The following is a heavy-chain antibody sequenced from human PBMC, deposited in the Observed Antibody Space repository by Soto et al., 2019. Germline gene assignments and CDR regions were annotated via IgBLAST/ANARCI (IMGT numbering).Heavy chain of an antibody. CDR3: AKDLWVRGVKGVFDY. Sequence: GGSLRLSCAASGFTFSSYAMSWVRQAPGKGLEWVSAISGSGGSTYYADSVKGRFTISRDNSKNTLYLQMNSLRAEDTAVYYCAKDLWVRGVKGVFDYWGQGTLVTVSS. D-gene: IGHD3-10*01. CDR1: GFTFSSYA. CDR2: ISGSGGST. V-gene: IGHV3-23*01. J-gene: IGHJ4*02.